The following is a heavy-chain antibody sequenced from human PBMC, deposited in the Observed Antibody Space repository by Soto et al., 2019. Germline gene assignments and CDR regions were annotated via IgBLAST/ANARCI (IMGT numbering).Heavy chain of an antibody. CDR2: IIPIFGTA. CDR1: GGTFSSYA. Sequence: VASVKVSCKASGGTFSSYAISWVRQAPGQGPEWMGGIIPIFGTANYAQKFQGRVTITADESTSTAYMELSSPRSEDTAVYYCARDGIPNCGGDCYILNWGQGTLVTVSS. V-gene: IGHV1-69*13. J-gene: IGHJ4*02. D-gene: IGHD2-21*02. CDR3: ARDGIPNCGGDCYILN.